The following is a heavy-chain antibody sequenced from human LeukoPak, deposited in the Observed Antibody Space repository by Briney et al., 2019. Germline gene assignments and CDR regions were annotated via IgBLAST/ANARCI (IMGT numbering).Heavy chain of an antibody. CDR3: AREGVAAAGYYYYYMDV. CDR2: IYSGGST. J-gene: IGHJ6*03. D-gene: IGHD6-13*01. Sequence: GGSLRLSCAASGFTFRSNYMTWVRQAPGKGLELVSVIYSGGSTYYADSVKGRFTISRDNSKNTLYLQMNSLRTEDTAIYYCAREGVAAAGYYYYYMDVWGKGTTVTVSS. CDR1: GFTFRSNY. V-gene: IGHV3-66*02.